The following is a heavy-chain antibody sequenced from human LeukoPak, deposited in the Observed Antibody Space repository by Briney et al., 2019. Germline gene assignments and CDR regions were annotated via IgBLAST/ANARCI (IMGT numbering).Heavy chain of an antibody. CDR3: ARRKAAMPEYYFDY. Sequence: KPSETLSLTCSVSGGSISSSDYYWGWIRQPPGMGLEWIGNVYYSGTTHYNPSLKSRVTISVDTSKNQLSLKLSSVTAADTAVYYCARRKAAMPEYYFDYWGQGTLVTVSS. J-gene: IGHJ4*02. CDR1: GGSISSSDYY. CDR2: VYYSGTT. V-gene: IGHV4-39*01. D-gene: IGHD2-2*01.